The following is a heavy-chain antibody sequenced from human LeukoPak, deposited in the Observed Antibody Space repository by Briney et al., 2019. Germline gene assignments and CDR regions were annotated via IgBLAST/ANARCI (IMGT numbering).Heavy chain of an antibody. Sequence: ASVKVSCKASGGTFSSYAISWVRQAPGQGLEWMGGIIPIFGTANYAQKLQGRVTITADESTSTAYMELSSLRSEDTAVYYCARRIVLMVYAMLGGGWFDPWGQGTLVTVSS. J-gene: IGHJ5*02. CDR1: GGTFSSYA. V-gene: IGHV1-69*01. CDR3: ARRIVLMVYAMLGGGWFDP. D-gene: IGHD2-8*01. CDR2: IIPIFGTA.